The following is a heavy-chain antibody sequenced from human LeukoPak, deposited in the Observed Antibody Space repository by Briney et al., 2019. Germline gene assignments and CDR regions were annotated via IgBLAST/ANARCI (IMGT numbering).Heavy chain of an antibody. J-gene: IGHJ6*02. CDR2: ISSSGSTI. D-gene: IGHD4-23*01. CDR3: ASALLYGGNSVLGYYSMDV. Sequence: PGGSLRLSCAASGFTFSSYEMNWVRQAPGKGLEWVSYISSSGSTIYYADSVKGRFTISRDNAKNSLYLQMNSLRAEDTAVYYCASALLYGGNSVLGYYSMDVWGQGTTVTVSS. CDR1: GFTFSSYE. V-gene: IGHV3-48*03.